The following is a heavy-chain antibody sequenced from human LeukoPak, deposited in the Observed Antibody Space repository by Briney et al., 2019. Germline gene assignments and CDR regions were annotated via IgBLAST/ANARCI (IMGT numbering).Heavy chain of an antibody. CDR2: ISYGGST. D-gene: IGHD4-17*01. V-gene: IGHV4-59*01. J-gene: IGHJ4*02. CDR3: ARGRTDFDY. Sequence: SETLSLTCTVSGGSISGYYWSWIRQPPGKGLEWIGYISYGGSTNYNPSLKSRVTISVDTSKSQFSLKLSSVTAADTAVYYCARGRTDFDYWGQGTLVTVSS. CDR1: GGSISGYY.